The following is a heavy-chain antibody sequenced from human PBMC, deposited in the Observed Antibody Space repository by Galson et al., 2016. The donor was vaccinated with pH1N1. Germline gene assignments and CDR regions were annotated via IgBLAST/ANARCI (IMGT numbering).Heavy chain of an antibody. CDR1: GDSVRSGGQY. CDR2: IYYIGST. Sequence: PLSLTCSVSGDSVRSGGQYWPWIRQVPGKGLEWIGFIYYIGSTGYNPSLKSRVSMALDMSKKQFSLNLRSVPAADTAVYYCARNAWDGSGLNYFDSWGQGILVSVSS. V-gene: IGHV4-31*03. D-gene: IGHD3-22*01. J-gene: IGHJ5*01. CDR3: ARNAWDGSGLNYFDS.